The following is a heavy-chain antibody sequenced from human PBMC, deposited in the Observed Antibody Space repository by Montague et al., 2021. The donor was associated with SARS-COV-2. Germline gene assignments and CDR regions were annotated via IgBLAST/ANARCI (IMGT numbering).Heavy chain of an antibody. Sequence: PALVKPTQTLTLTCTFSGLSLSTTGVGVGWIRPPPGKALEWLALIYWDDDKRYSPSLKSRLTITKGTSKNQVVLTMTNMDPVDTATYYCAHRIARHYDTSAYLWCPFDFGGQGTLVTVSS. CDR1: GLSLSTTGVG. CDR3: AHRIARHYDTSAYLWCPFDF. CDR2: IYWDDDK. D-gene: IGHD3-22*01. J-gene: IGHJ4*02. V-gene: IGHV2-5*02.